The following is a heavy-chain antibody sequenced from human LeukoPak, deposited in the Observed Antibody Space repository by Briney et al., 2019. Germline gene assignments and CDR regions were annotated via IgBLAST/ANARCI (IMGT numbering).Heavy chain of an antibody. Sequence: TTLETLSLTCTVSGGSISSGSYYWGWIRQPPGKGLEWIGSIYHSGSTYYNASLKSRVTISVDTSKNQFSLKLSSVTAADTAVYYCARPNRPITGRVDYWGQGTLVTVSS. D-gene: IGHD1-14*01. CDR2: IYHSGST. CDR1: GGSISSGSYY. V-gene: IGHV4-39*01. CDR3: ARPNRPITGRVDY. J-gene: IGHJ4*02.